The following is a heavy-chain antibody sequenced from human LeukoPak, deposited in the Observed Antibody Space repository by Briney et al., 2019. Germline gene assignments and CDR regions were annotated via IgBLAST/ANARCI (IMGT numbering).Heavy chain of an antibody. V-gene: IGHV4-39*01. J-gene: IGHJ4*02. D-gene: IGHD3-3*01. CDR1: GGSISSSSYS. Sequence: PSETLSLTCTVSGGSISSSSYSWGWIRQPPGKGLEWIGSIYYSGTTYYNPSLKSRVTTSVDTSKIQSSLKLSSVAATDTAVYFCARLRFDFWSGYTHPYFDYWGQGTLVTVSS. CDR2: IYYSGTT. CDR3: ARLRFDFWSGYTHPYFDY.